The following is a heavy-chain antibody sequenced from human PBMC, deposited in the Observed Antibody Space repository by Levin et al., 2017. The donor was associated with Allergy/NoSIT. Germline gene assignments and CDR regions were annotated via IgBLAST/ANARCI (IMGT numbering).Heavy chain of an antibody. V-gene: IGHV3-48*04. D-gene: IGHD5-12*01. CDR1: GFTFEIYG. Sequence: PGGSLRLSCSVSGFTFEIYGMNWVRQAPGKRLEWVSHISASGSPTYYGDPVRGRFTISRDNAKQSLYLQMTSLRVEDTAVYYCARGLFDFWGQGALVTVSS. CDR2: ISASGSPT. CDR3: ARGLFDF. J-gene: IGHJ4*02.